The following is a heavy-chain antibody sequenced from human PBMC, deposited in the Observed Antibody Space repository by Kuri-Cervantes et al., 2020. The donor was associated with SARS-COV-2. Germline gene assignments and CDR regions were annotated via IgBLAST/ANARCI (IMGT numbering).Heavy chain of an antibody. CDR1: GFTFSSYA. J-gene: IGHJ4*02. V-gene: IGHV3-30-3*01. D-gene: IGHD5-24*01. CDR3: ARDPRRWLQISVSYFDY. Sequence: GESLKISCAASGFTFSSYAMHWVRQAPGKGLEWVAVISYDGSNKYYADSVKDRFTISRDNSKNTLYLQMNSLRAEDTAVYYCARDPRRWLQISVSYFDYWGQGTLVTVSS. CDR2: ISYDGSNK.